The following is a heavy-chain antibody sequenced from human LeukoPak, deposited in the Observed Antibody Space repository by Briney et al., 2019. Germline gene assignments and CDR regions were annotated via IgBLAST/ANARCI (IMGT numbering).Heavy chain of an antibody. D-gene: IGHD4-17*01. CDR3: ARGRHGDYLIDY. J-gene: IGHJ4*02. Sequence: GGSLRLSCAASGFTFTSYSMNWVRQAPGKGLEWVSYISSSSSTIYYADSVKGRFTISRDNARNSLYLQMNSLRDEDTAVYYCARGRHGDYLIDYWGQGTLVTVSS. CDR1: GFTFTSYS. CDR2: ISSSSSTI. V-gene: IGHV3-48*02.